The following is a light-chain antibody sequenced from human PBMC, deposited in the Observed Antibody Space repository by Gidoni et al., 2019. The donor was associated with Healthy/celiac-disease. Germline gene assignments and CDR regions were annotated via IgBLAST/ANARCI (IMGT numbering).Light chain of an antibody. J-gene: IGKJ4*01. Sequence: ILLTQSPAPLPLSPGERATLSCRASQSVSSYLAWYQQKPGHAPRLLIYDASNRATGIPARFSGSGSGTDFTLTISSLEPEDFAVYYCQQSSNWSRTFGEGTKVEIK. CDR1: QSVSSY. V-gene: IGKV3-11*01. CDR2: DAS. CDR3: QQSSNWSRT.